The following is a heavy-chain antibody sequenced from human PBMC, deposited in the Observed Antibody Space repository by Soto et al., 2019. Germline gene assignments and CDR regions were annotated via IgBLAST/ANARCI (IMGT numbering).Heavy chain of an antibody. CDR2: ISSTGSKT. CDR3: AREPKPFMTGYYDL. Sequence: EARLLESGGGLVQPGGSLRLSCVVSGFSMSNHALTWVRQAPGKGLEWVSSISSTGSKTYYAESIKGRFTISRDNSKNTVFLQMNSLRPDDMAFYFCAREPKPFMTGYYDLWGQGTLVTVSS. V-gene: IGHV3-23*01. J-gene: IGHJ4*02. CDR1: GFSMSNHA. D-gene: IGHD3-9*01.